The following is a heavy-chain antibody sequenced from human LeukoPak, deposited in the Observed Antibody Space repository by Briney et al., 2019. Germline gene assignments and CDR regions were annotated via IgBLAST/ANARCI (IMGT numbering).Heavy chain of an antibody. CDR2: ISSSSSYI. CDR3: ASGSLGYSSGWYENY. Sequence: PGGSLRLSCAASGFTFSSYSMNWVRQAPGKGLEWVSSISSSSSYIYYADSVKGRFTISRDNAKNSLYLQMNSLRAEDTAVYYCASGSLGYSSGWYENYWGQGTLVTVSS. CDR1: GFTFSSYS. D-gene: IGHD6-19*01. V-gene: IGHV3-21*01. J-gene: IGHJ4*02.